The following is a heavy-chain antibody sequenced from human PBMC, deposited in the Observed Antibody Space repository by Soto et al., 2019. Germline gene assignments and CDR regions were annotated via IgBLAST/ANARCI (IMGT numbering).Heavy chain of an antibody. CDR1: GFTVSGHY. CDR2: LYSCGST. V-gene: IGHV3-53*05. CDR3: AAAIYGDWSFDY. J-gene: IGHJ4*02. D-gene: IGHD2-21*02. Sequence: GGSLRLSCAASGFTVSGHYMSWVRQAPGKGLQWVSLLYSCGSTYYADSVTGRFTISRDSSKNTLYIQMDKLRVEDTAVYYCAAAIYGDWSFDYWGQGTLVTVSS.